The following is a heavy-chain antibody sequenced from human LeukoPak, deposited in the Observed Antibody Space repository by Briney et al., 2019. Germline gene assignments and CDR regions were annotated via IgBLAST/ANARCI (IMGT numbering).Heavy chain of an antibody. CDR2: IYYSGST. J-gene: IGHJ4*02. CDR1: GGSISSSSYY. Sequence: PSETLSLTCTVSGGSISSSSYYWGWIRQPPGKGLEWIGSIYYSGSTYYNPSLKSRVTISVDTSKNQFSLKLSSVTAADTAVYYRARDGFTGGYCSSTSCYNEPFDYWGQGTLVTVSS. V-gene: IGHV4-39*07. CDR3: ARDGFTGGYCSSTSCYNEPFDY. D-gene: IGHD2-2*03.